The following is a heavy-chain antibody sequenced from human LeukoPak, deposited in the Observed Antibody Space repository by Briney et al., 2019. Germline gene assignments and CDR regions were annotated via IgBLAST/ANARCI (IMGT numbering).Heavy chain of an antibody. D-gene: IGHD3-10*01. CDR2: ISPGGGTT. CDR3: AKGLYHYYGSGSYTLEY. V-gene: IGHV3-23*01. J-gene: IGHJ4*02. CDR1: GFAFGSEA. Sequence: GGSLRLSCAVSGFAFGSEAMSWVRQSPSRGLEWVASISPGGGTTYYADYVKGRFTISRDNSKNTLYLQMNSLRAEDTAVYFCAKGLYHYYGSGSYTLEYWGQGTQVTVSS.